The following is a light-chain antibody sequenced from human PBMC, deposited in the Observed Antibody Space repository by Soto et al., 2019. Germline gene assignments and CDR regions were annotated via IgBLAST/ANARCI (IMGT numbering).Light chain of an antibody. J-gene: IGLJ3*02. Sequence: QSVLTQPPSVSGAPGQRVTIPCTGNSSNLGTGYDVNWYQQLPQTAPKLLIYGNINRTSGVPDRFSGSKSGTSASLAITGIQAEDEADYFCQSYDSSLVAWVFGGGTKLTVL. CDR2: GNI. CDR3: QSYDSSLVAWV. V-gene: IGLV1-40*01. CDR1: SSNLGTGYD.